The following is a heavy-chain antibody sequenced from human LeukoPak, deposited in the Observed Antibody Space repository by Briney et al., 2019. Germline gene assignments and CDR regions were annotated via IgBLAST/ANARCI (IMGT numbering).Heavy chain of an antibody. CDR2: IYYSGST. CDR3: ARVDSGSYYSKAINWFDP. D-gene: IGHD1-26*01. Sequence: PSETLSLTCTVSGGSISSSSYYWGWIRQPPGKGLEWIGSIYYSGSTYYNPSLKSRVTISVDTSKNQFSLKLSSVTAADTAVYYCARVDSGSYYSKAINWFDPWGQGTLVTVSS. CDR1: GGSISSSSYY. J-gene: IGHJ5*02. V-gene: IGHV4-39*07.